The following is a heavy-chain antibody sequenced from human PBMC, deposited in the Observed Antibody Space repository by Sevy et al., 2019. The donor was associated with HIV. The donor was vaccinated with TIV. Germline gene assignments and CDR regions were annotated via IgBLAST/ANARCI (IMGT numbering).Heavy chain of an antibody. CDR1: GYSINSGYY. Sequence: SETLSLTCAVSGYSINSGYYWGWVRQPPGKGLEWIGSMYRGGSTYYNPSLKSRVTISVDTSKNQFSLKLSSVTAADTAVYYCAADSGNYYAAFDIWGQGTMVTVSS. D-gene: IGHD1-26*01. J-gene: IGHJ3*02. CDR2: MYRGGST. CDR3: AADSGNYYAAFDI. V-gene: IGHV4-38-2*01.